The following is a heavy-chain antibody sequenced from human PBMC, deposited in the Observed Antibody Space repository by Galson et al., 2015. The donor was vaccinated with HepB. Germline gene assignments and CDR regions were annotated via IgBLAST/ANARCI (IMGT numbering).Heavy chain of an antibody. V-gene: IGHV3-30-3*01. CDR1: GIAFSRSD. Sequence: SLRLSCAASGIAFSRSDMHWVRQAPGRGLEWVAIISYDGGKKYYAKSVQGRFTISRDNSKSTLFLLLNNMRSEDTAMYYCTRAVRNTDSGYFDPWGQGALVTVSS. D-gene: IGHD1/OR15-1a*01. CDR3: TRAVRNTDSGYFDP. J-gene: IGHJ4*02. CDR2: ISYDGGKK.